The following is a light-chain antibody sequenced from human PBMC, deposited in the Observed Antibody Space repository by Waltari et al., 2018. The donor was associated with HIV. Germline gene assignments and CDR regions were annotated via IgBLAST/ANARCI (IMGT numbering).Light chain of an antibody. CDR2: KAS. CDR1: QSVRYW. J-gene: IGKJ2*01. V-gene: IGKV1-5*03. CDR3: QQYDSYSYT. Sequence: DIQMTQSPSTLSASVGARVTITCRASQSVRYWLAWYQQKAGEAPKLLIYKASSLGSGVPSRFSGSGSGTEFTLTISSLQPHDSAVYYCQQYDSYSYTFGQGTKLEIK.